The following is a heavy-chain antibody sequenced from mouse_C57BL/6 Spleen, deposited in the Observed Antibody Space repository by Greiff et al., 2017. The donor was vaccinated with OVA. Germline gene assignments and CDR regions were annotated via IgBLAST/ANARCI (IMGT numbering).Heavy chain of an antibody. CDR2: IRSKSNNYAT. Sequence: EVMLVESGGGLVQPKGSLKLSCAASGFSFNTYAMNWVRQAPGKGLEWVARIRSKSNNYATYYADSVKDRFTISRDDSESMLYLQMNNLKTEETDMYDCVRLLTGTWGYFDVWGTGTTVTVSS. CDR1: GFSFNTYA. CDR3: VRLLTGTWGYFDV. D-gene: IGHD4-1*01. J-gene: IGHJ1*03. V-gene: IGHV10-1*01.